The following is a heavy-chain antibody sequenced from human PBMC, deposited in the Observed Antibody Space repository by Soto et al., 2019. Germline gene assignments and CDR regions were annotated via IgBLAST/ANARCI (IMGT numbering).Heavy chain of an antibody. V-gene: IGHV1-8*01. CDR1: GYTFTSYD. D-gene: IGHD2-15*01. Sequence: ASVKVSCKASGYTFTSYDINWVRQATGQGLEWVGWMNPNSGNTGYAQKFQGRVTMTRNTSISTAYMELSSLRSEDTAVYYCARGGGEGVAATYYYYYYMDVWGKGTTVTVSS. J-gene: IGHJ6*03. CDR3: ARGGGEGVAATYYYYYYMDV. CDR2: MNPNSGNT.